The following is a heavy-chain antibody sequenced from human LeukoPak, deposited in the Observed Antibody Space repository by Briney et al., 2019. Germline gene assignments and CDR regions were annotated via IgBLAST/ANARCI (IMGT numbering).Heavy chain of an antibody. J-gene: IGHJ6*03. CDR1: GFTFDDYG. CDR3: GRSKPCGPPPYYYYYYMDV. V-gene: IGHV3-20*04. Sequence: GGSLRLSCAASGFTFDDYGMSWVRQAPGKGLEWVSGINWNGGSTGYADSVKGRFTISRDNPKNSLYLQMNSLRAEDTDLYYCGRSKPCGPPPYYYYYYMDVWGKGTTVTVPS. CDR2: INWNGGST.